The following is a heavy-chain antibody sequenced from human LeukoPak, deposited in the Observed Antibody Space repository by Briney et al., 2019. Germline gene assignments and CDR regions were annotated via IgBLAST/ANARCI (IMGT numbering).Heavy chain of an antibody. J-gene: IGHJ6*03. CDR1: GGSISSSSYY. Sequence: PSETLSLTCTVSGGSISSSSYYWGWIRQPPGKGLEWIGSIYYSGSTCYNPSLKSRVTISVDTSKNQFSLKLSSVTAADTAVYYCARLRPVVPAAYAPYYYYYMDVWGKGTTVTVSS. V-gene: IGHV4-39*01. D-gene: IGHD2-2*01. CDR3: ARLRPVVPAAYAPYYYYYMDV. CDR2: IYYSGST.